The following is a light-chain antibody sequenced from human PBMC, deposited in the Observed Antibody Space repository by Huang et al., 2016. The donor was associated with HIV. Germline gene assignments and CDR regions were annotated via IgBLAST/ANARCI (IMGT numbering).Light chain of an antibody. J-gene: IGKJ1*01. CDR2: DAS. Sequence: EIVMTQSPATLSVSPGKRATLSCRASQSLGSNLAWYQQKPGQAPRLLIYDASTRATGIPDRFSGSGSGTDFTLTISSLQSEDLAVYFCQQYNNWPQTFGQGTKVEIK. V-gene: IGKV3-15*01. CDR3: QQYNNWPQT. CDR1: QSLGSN.